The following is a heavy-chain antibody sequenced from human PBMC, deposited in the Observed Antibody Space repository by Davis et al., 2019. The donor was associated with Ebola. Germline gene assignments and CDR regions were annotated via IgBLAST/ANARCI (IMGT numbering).Heavy chain of an antibody. CDR3: ARGTTTLAV. Sequence: PGESLRLSCVASGFTFRNFAMTWVRQAPGKGLEWVSTIGGADIYYGDSVKGRFTISRDNSQNTLDLQMNSLRAEDTAVYYCARGTTTLAVWGPGTTVTVSS. CDR2: IGGADI. CDR1: GFTFRNFA. J-gene: IGHJ6*02. D-gene: IGHD1-1*01. V-gene: IGHV3-23*01.